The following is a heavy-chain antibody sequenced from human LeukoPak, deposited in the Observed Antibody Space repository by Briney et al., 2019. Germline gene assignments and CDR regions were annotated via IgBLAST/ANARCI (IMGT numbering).Heavy chain of an antibody. CDR1: GYTFTGYY. CDR2: INPNSGGT. V-gene: IGHV1-2*02. CDR3: ARAGGATGQYYFDY. Sequence: GASVKVSCKASGYTFTGYYMHWVRQAPGQGLEWMGWINPNSGGTNYAQKFQGRVTMTRDTSISTAYMELSRLRSDDTAVYYCARAGGATGQYYFDYWGQGTLVTVSS. J-gene: IGHJ4*02. D-gene: IGHD1-26*01.